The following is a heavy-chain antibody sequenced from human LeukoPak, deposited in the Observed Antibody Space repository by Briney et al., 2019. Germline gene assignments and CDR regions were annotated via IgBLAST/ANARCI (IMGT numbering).Heavy chain of an antibody. CDR1: GFTFSSYW. J-gene: IGHJ3*02. Sequence: GGPLRLSCAASGFTFSSYWMSWVRQAPGKGLEWVANIKQDGSEKYYVDSVKGRFTISRDNAKNSLYLQMNSLRAEDTAVYYCARDQYLDAFDIWGQGTMVTVSS. D-gene: IGHD3-10*01. V-gene: IGHV3-7*01. CDR2: IKQDGSEK. CDR3: ARDQYLDAFDI.